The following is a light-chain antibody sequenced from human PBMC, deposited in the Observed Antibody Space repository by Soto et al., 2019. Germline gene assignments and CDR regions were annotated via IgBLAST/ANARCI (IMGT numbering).Light chain of an antibody. J-gene: IGKJ1*01. Sequence: EIVLTQSPGTLPLSPGERATLSCRASQSVSSYLAWYQQKPGQAPRLLIYDASNRATGIPARFSGSGSGTEFTLTISSLQSEDFAVYYCQQYNDWPPITFGQGTKVDIK. V-gene: IGKV3D-15*01. CDR2: DAS. CDR1: QSVSSY. CDR3: QQYNDWPPIT.